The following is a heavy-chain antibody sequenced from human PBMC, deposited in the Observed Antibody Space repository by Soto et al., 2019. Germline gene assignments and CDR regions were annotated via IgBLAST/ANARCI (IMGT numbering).Heavy chain of an antibody. Sequence: QVQLVQSGAEVKKPGSSVKVSCKASGGTFSSYAISWVRQAPGQGLEWMGGIIPIFGTANYAQKFQGRVTITADESTSTAYMELSSLRSEDTAVYYCVRAYCGGDCYFSYYYYGMDVWGQGTTVTVSS. D-gene: IGHD2-21*02. CDR3: VRAYCGGDCYFSYYYYGMDV. CDR1: GGTFSSYA. CDR2: IIPIFGTA. V-gene: IGHV1-69*01. J-gene: IGHJ6*02.